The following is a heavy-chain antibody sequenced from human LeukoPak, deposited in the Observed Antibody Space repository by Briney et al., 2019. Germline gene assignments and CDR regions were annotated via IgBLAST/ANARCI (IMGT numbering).Heavy chain of an antibody. Sequence: SETLSLTCAVYGGSFSDYYWTWVRQSPGKGVEGIGEINHSGATDYNPSLKSRVTISVDTSKNQFSLKVRSVTAADTAVYYCARRVRGVIISFYYYTGMDVWGQGTTVTVSS. CDR2: INHSGAT. D-gene: IGHD3-10*01. CDR1: GGSFSDYY. V-gene: IGHV4-34*01. J-gene: IGHJ6*02. CDR3: ARRVRGVIISFYYYTGMDV.